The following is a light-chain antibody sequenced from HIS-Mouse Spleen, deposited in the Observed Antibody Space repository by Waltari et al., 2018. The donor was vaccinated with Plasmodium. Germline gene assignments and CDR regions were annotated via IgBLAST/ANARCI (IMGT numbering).Light chain of an antibody. Sequence: EIVMTQSPATLSVSPGERATLSSRASQSVSSNLARYQQKPGQAPRLLIYGASTRATGIPARFSGSGSGTEFTLTISSLQSEDFAVYYCQQYNNWSFTFGPGTKVDIK. CDR2: GAS. V-gene: IGKV3-15*01. J-gene: IGKJ3*01. CDR3: QQYNNWSFT. CDR1: QSVSSN.